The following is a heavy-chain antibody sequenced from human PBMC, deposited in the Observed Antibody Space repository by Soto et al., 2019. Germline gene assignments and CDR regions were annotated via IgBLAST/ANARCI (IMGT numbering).Heavy chain of an antibody. V-gene: IGHV5-51*01. D-gene: IGHD2-21*01. CDR2: IYPGDLDI. CDR3: ARVRAPRRQIISMSFHI. J-gene: IGHJ3*02. Sequence: PGASLKISCKASGYDFMNYWIAWVRQTPGRGLEWMGMIYPGDLDIRYNASFRGRVTISADKSTTTAFVQWGSLKASDSAIYYCARVRAPRRQIISMSFHIWGLGTLVTVSS. CDR1: GYDFMNYW.